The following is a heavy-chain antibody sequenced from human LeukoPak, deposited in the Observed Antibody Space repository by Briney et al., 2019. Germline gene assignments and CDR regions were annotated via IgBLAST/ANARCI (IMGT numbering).Heavy chain of an antibody. CDR2: IKSKTDGGTT. CDR1: GFTFSNAW. V-gene: IGHV3-15*01. Sequence: GGSLRLSCAASGFTFSNAWMSWVRQAPGKGLEWVGRIKSKTDGGTTDYAAPVKGRFTISRDDSKNTLYLQMNSLKTEDTAVYYCTTDTGSSGYYYYYMDVWGKGTTVTVSS. CDR3: TTDTGSSGYYYYYMDV. J-gene: IGHJ6*03. D-gene: IGHD3-22*01.